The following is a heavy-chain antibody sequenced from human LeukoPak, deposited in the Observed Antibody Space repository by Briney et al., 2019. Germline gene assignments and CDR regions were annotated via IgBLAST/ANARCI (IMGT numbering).Heavy chain of an antibody. CDR2: INHSGST. Sequence: SETLSLTCAVYGGSFSGYYWGWIRQPPGKGLEWIGEINHSGSTNYNPSLKSRVTISVDTSKNQFSLKLSSVTAADTAVYYCARDPIAAAGTNAFDIWGQGTMVTVSS. CDR3: ARDPIAAAGTNAFDI. D-gene: IGHD6-13*01. J-gene: IGHJ3*02. V-gene: IGHV4-34*01. CDR1: GGSFSGYY.